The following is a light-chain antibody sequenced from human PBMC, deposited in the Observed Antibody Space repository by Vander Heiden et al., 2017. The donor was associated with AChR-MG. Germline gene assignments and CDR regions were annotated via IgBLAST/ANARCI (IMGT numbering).Light chain of an antibody. J-gene: IGKJ2*01. V-gene: IGKV3-15*01. CDR3: QQYNNWPRT. CDR2: DAS. Sequence: EIVMTQSPVTLSVSPGERATLSCRASQSVNNNLAWYQQKPGQAPRLLIYDASTRATGVPARLSGSGSGTDFTLTFSSLQSEDFAVYYCQQYNNWPRTFGQGTKLEIK. CDR1: QSVNNN.